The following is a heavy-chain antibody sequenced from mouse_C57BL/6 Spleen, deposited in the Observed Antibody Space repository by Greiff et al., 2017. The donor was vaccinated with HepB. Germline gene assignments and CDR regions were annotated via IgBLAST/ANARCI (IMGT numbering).Heavy chain of an antibody. CDR3: AGKGYYYGSSYEAY. J-gene: IGHJ3*01. V-gene: IGHV1-26*01. D-gene: IGHD1-1*01. CDR2: INPNNGGT. Sequence: EVQQQHSGPELVKPGASVKISCKASGYTFTDYYMNWVKQSHGKSLEWIGDINPNNGGTSYNQKFKGKATLTVDKSSSTAYMELRSLTSEDSAVYYCAGKGYYYGSSYEAYWGQGTLVTVSA. CDR1: GYTFTDYY.